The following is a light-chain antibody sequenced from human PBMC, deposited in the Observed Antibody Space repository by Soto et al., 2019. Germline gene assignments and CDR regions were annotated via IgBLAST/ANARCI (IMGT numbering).Light chain of an antibody. CDR3: QQYNTYSPTWT. J-gene: IGKJ1*01. Sequence: EIVLTQSPDTLSLSPGERATLSRRASQSVSSNYVAWYQQKPGQAPRLLTHGSSSRATGVPDRFSGRGSGTTFTLVISRLEPEDFATYFCQQYNTYSPTWTFGQGTKVEIK. CDR2: GSS. V-gene: IGKV3-20*01. CDR1: QSVSSNY.